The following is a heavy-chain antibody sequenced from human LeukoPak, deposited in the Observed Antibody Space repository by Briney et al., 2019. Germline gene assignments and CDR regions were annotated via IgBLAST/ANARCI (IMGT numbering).Heavy chain of an antibody. CDR3: ARAFPTVTTFDY. CDR2: IDWDDDK. V-gene: IGHV2-70*11. J-gene: IGHJ4*02. CDR1: GFSLGTSGMC. Sequence: SGPALVKPTQTLTLTCTFSGFSLGTSGMCVSWIRQPPGKALEWLARIDWDDDKYYSTSLQTRLTISKDTSKNQVVLTMTNMDPVDTATYYCARAFPTVTTFDYWGQGTLVTFSS. D-gene: IGHD4-17*01.